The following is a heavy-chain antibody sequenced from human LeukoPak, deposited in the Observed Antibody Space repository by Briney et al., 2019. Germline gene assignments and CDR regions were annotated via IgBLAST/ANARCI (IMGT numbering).Heavy chain of an antibody. V-gene: IGHV3-53*01. J-gene: IGHJ4*02. CDR3: AKVAYNWISYGPFDY. CDR1: GFTVSSNS. CDR2: IYSDNT. Sequence: GGSLRLSCTVSGFTVSSNSMSWVRQAPGKGLEWVSFIYSDNTHYSDSVKGRFTISRDNSKNTLYLQMNSLRAEDTAVYYCAKVAYNWISYGPFDYWGQGTLVTVSS. D-gene: IGHD1-20*01.